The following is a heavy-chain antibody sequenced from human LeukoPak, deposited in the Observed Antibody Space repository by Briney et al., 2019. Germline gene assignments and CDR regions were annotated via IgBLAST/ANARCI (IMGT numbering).Heavy chain of an antibody. J-gene: IGHJ4*02. Sequence: SVKVSCKASGGTFSSYAISWVPQAPGQGLEGMGGIIPIFGTANYAQKFQGRVTITADESTSTAYMELSSLRSEDTAVYYYARLGDYGAYYFDYWGQGTLVTVSS. CDR2: IIPIFGTA. D-gene: IGHD4-17*01. CDR1: GGTFSSYA. CDR3: ARLGDYGAYYFDY. V-gene: IGHV1-69*13.